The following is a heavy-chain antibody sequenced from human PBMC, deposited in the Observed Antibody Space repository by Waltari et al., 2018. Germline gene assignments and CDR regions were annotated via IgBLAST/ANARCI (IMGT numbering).Heavy chain of an antibody. D-gene: IGHD2-8*01. V-gene: IGHV3-30*04. CDR2: ISYDGRKK. CDR1: GFTFSSYA. Sequence: QVQLVESGGGVVQPGRSLRLSCAASGFTFSSYAMHWVRQAPGKGLEGVAVISYDGRKKYDADSVKGRFTVSRDNSKNTLYLQMNSLRAEDTAVYYCATVGLVWQRGDWFDPWGQGTLVTVSS. J-gene: IGHJ5*02. CDR3: ATVGLVWQRGDWFDP.